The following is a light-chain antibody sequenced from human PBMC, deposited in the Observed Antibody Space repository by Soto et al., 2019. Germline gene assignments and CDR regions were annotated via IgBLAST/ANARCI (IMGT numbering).Light chain of an antibody. Sequence: DIQMTQSPSTLSASVGDRVTITCRASQSISGSLAWYQQKPGKAPKLLIYEASNLKSGVPSRFSGRGSGTAYTLTIGSLQPDDSASYYCQQYNGYWTFGQGTRVEIK. V-gene: IGKV1-5*03. J-gene: IGKJ1*01. CDR1: QSISGS. CDR2: EAS. CDR3: QQYNGYWT.